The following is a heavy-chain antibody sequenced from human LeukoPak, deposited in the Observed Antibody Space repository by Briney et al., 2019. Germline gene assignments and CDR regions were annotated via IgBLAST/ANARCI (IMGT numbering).Heavy chain of an antibody. V-gene: IGHV3-53*01. CDR3: ARGVEPLAANTLAY. CDR2: LYSDGNT. D-gene: IGHD1-14*01. CDR1: GFTVITND. Sequence: PGGSLRLSCAASGFTVITNDMTWVRQALGKGLEWVSVLYSDGNTKYADSVQGRFTISRDNSKNTLYLEMNGLSPDDTAVYYCARGVEPLAANTLAYWGQGTLVTVSS. J-gene: IGHJ4*02.